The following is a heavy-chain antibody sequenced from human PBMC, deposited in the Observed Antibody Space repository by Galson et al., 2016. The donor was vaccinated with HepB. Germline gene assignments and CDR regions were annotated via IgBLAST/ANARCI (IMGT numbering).Heavy chain of an antibody. V-gene: IGHV2-26*01. J-gene: IGHJ6*02. D-gene: IGHD1-26*01. Sequence: PALVKPTQTLTLTCAVSGLSLSNAKMGVSWIRQPPGKALEWLAHIFSNDEKSYSTSLKSRLTISKDTSKSHVVLTMTNMDPVDTGTYYCARMAGARWEVPSYGMDVWGQGTTVTVSS. CDR3: ARMAGARWEVPSYGMDV. CDR1: GLSLSNAKMG. CDR2: IFSNDEK.